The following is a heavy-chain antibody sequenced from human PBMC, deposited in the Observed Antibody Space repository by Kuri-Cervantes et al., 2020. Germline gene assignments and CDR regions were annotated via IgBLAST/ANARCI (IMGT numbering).Heavy chain of an antibody. V-gene: IGHV4-34*01. Sequence: SETLSLTCAVYGGSFSGYYWSWIRQPPGKGLEWIGEINHSGSTNYNPSLKSRVTKSVDTSTNQFSLKLSSVTAADTAVYYCARDGGYATRSWFDPWGQGTLVTVSS. CDR2: INHSGST. CDR1: GGSFSGYY. D-gene: IGHD2-8*01. J-gene: IGHJ5*02. CDR3: ARDGGYATRSWFDP.